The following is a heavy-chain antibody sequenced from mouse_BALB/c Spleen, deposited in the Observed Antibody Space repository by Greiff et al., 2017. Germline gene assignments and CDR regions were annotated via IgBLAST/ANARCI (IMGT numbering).Heavy chain of an antibody. Sequence: EVKLMESGGGLVKPGGSLKLSCAASGFTFSDYYMYWVRQTPEKRLEWVATISDGGSYTYYPDSVKGRFTISRDNAKNNLYLQMSSLKSEDTAMYYCARGWYSGAMDYWGQGTSVTVSS. CDR3: ARGWYSGAMDY. D-gene: IGHD1-1*02. CDR1: GFTFSDYY. J-gene: IGHJ4*01. CDR2: ISDGGSYT. V-gene: IGHV5-4*02.